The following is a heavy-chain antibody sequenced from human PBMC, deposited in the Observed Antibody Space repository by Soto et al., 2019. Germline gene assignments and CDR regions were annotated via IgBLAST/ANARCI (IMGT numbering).Heavy chain of an antibody. J-gene: IGHJ4*02. CDR3: AREVSGIQAFDY. V-gene: IGHV4-4*02. CDR2: ISHGGST. D-gene: IGHD1-20*01. CDR1: GGSINSSYL. Sequence: QVQLQESGPGLVKPSETLSLTCVVSGGSINSSYLWNWVRQPPGKGLEWIGEISHGGSTNFNPSLKSRATISVDKSKNHLSLKLDSVTAADTAVYYCAREVSGIQAFDYWGQGTLVTVSS.